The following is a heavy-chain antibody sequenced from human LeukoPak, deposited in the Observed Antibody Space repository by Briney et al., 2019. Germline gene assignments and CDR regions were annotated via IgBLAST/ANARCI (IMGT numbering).Heavy chain of an antibody. Sequence: ASVKVSCKASGYTFTSYDINWVRQATGQGLEWMGWMNPNSGNTGYAQKFQGRVTMTRNTSISTAYMELSSLRSEDTAVYYCARGLFGITMIVVVPDWFAPWGQGTLVTVSS. D-gene: IGHD3-22*01. CDR2: MNPNSGNT. J-gene: IGHJ5*02. CDR3: ARGLFGITMIVVVPDWFAP. V-gene: IGHV1-8*01. CDR1: GYTFTSYD.